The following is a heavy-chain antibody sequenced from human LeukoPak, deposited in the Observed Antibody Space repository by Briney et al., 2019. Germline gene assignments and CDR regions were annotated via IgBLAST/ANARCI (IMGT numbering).Heavy chain of an antibody. J-gene: IGHJ4*02. CDR3: VRDRGGGNWLDY. D-gene: IGHD1-20*01. V-gene: IGHV3-21*01. CDR2: VSSSSSYT. Sequence: GGSLRLSCATSGFSFSPYNMNWVRQAPGKGLEWVSSVSSSSSYTYYSDSVKGRFTISRDNAKNSLFLQMNSLRAEDTAVYFCVRDRGGGNWLDYWGQGTLVTVSS. CDR1: GFSFSPYN.